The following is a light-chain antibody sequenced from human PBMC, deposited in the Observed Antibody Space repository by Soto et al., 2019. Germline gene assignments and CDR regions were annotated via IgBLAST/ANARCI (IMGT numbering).Light chain of an antibody. V-gene: IGKV3-15*01. CDR3: QQYNNWPIT. J-gene: IGKJ5*01. Sequence: EIVMTQSPATLSVSPGERATLSCRASQSVGRSLAWYQQKPGQAPRLLIYGASTRATGIPARFSGSGSGTEFTLTISSLQSEDFAVYYCQQYNNWPITFGQGTRLEIK. CDR2: GAS. CDR1: QSVGRS.